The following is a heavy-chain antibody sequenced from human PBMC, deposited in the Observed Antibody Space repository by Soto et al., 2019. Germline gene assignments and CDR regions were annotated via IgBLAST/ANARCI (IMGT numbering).Heavy chain of an antibody. V-gene: IGHV4-59*12. Sequence: QVQLQESGPGLVKPSETLSLTCTVFGGSIRPYYWSWIRQPPGKELEWIAYISYTGSTNYSPSLKSRVTTSLDTSKNLLSLKLNSVTAADTAVYYCARVSLLSSSFPLDYSGQGSLVAVSS. D-gene: IGHD6-6*01. CDR2: ISYTGST. J-gene: IGHJ4*02. CDR3: ARVSLLSSSFPLDY. CDR1: GGSIRPYY.